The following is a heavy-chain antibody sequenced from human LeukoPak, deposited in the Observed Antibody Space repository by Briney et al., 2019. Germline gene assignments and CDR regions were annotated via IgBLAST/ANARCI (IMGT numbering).Heavy chain of an antibody. V-gene: IGHV4-39*01. J-gene: IGHJ5*02. CDR1: GGSISSSSYY. CDR2: IYYSGST. D-gene: IGHD6-13*01. Sequence: SETLSLTCTVSGGSISSSSYYWGWIRQPPGKGLEWIGSIYYSGSTYYNPSLKSRVTISVDTSKNQFSLKLSSVTAADTAVYYCARPVGACIASAGTQNWFDPWGQGTLVTVSS. CDR3: ARPVGACIASAGTQNWFDP.